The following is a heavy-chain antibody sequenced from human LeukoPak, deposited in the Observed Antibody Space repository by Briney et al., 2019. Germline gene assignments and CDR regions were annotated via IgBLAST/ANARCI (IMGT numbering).Heavy chain of an antibody. CDR1: GSTFSRYW. J-gene: IGHJ4*02. D-gene: IGHD5-24*01. Sequence: GGSLRLSCAASGSTFSRYWMTWLRQAPGKGLEWVANIKEDGSEKYYVDSVKGRFTISRDNSKNSLYLQMSRLRAEDSAIYYCARDRDVYHTGVDYWGQGTLVTVSS. V-gene: IGHV3-7*01. CDR3: ARDRDVYHTGVDY. CDR2: IKEDGSEK.